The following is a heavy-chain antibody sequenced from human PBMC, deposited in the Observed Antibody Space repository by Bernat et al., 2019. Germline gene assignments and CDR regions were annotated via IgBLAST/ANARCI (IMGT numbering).Heavy chain of an antibody. D-gene: IGHD6-13*01. Sequence: EVQLVESGGGLVQPGGSLRLSCAVSGFTFISYWMSWFRQAPGKGLGWVANIKQDGSDKYYVDSVKGRFTISRDNAKNSLYLQMNSLRGEDTAVYYCARDRARSSRWFSGLDYWGQGTLVTVSS. CDR2: IKQDGSDK. V-gene: IGHV3-7*01. CDR1: GFTFISYW. J-gene: IGHJ4*02. CDR3: ARDRARSSRWFSGLDY.